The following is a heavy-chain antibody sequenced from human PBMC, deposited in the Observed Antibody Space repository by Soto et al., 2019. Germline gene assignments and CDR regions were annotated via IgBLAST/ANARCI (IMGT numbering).Heavy chain of an antibody. CDR3: AKDPQQWLTIFDY. Sequence: GSLRLSCAASGFTFISNDMSWVRQAPGKGLYWVSVIGSGGSTYYADSVKGRFTISRDNSKNTLFLQMNSLRAGDTAVYYCAKDPQQWLTIFDYWGQGALVTVS. CDR2: IGSGGST. J-gene: IGHJ4*02. V-gene: IGHV3-23*01. CDR1: GFTFISND. D-gene: IGHD6-19*01.